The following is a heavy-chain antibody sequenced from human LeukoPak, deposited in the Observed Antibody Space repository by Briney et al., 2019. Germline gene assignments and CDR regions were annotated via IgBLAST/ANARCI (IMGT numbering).Heavy chain of an antibody. D-gene: IGHD1/OR15-1a*01. V-gene: IGHV4-34*01. CDR1: GGSFSGYY. CDR3: ARGVYNWNIDVFDF. J-gene: IGHJ3*01. Sequence: KSSETLSLTCAVYGGSFSGYYWSWIRQPPGKGLEWIGEINHSGSTNYNPSLKSRVTISVDTSKNQFFLKLNSVTAADTAVYYCARGVYNWNIDVFDFWGQGTMVTVSS. CDR2: INHSGST.